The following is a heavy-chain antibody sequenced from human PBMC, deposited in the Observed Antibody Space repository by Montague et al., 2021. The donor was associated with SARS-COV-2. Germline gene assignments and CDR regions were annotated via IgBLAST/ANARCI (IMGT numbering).Heavy chain of an antibody. CDR2: IYSTGSS. V-gene: IGHV4-59*08. CDR3: ARRGGWPYFDF. J-gene: IGHJ4*02. D-gene: IGHD6-19*01. Sequence: SETLSLTCTVPGGSIISYYWSWIRQYPGKRLEWIGYIYSTGSSDYNPSLESRVTMSIDMSKNQFSLNLTSVTAADTAVYYCARRGGWPYFDFWSQGTLVTVSS. CDR1: GGSIISYY.